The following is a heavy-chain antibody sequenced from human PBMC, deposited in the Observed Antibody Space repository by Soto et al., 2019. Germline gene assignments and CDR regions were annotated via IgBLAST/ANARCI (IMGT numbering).Heavy chain of an antibody. J-gene: IGHJ6*02. CDR2: ISYDGSNK. D-gene: IGHD3-9*01. Sequence: GGSLRLSCAVSGFTFSSYAMHWVRQAPGTGLEWVAVISYDGSNKYYADSVKGRFTISRDNSNNTQYLQMNSLRAEDTAVYYCARVIGGLRNFYWTHKRYYYYGMDVWRQGTTVSVP. CDR3: ARVIGGLRNFYWTHKRYYYYGMDV. V-gene: IGHV3-30-3*01. CDR1: GFTFSSYA.